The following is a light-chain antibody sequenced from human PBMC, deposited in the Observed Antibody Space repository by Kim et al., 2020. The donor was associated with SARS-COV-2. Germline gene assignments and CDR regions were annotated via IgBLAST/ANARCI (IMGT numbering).Light chain of an antibody. J-gene: IGLJ2*01. CDR2: EDT. CDR3: QVWDSRTAV. Sequence: SVSPGQTASMTCSGHKLGDEFLSWYQQKPGQSPVMVIYEDTKRPSEIPERFSGSNSGNTATLTISGTQAMDEADYYCQVWDSRTAVFGGGTQLTVL. V-gene: IGLV3-1*01. CDR1: KLGDEF.